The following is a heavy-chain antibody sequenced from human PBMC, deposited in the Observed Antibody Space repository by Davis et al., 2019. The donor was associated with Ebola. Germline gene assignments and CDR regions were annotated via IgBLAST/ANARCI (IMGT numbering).Heavy chain of an antibody. Sequence: PGGSLRFSCAASGFTFSSYAMHWVRQAPGKGLEWVAFIRYDGSNKYYADSVKGRFTISRDNSKNSLYLQMNSLRAEDTAVYYCAREWGELTTSWGQGTLVTVSS. J-gene: IGHJ5*02. D-gene: IGHD1-26*01. CDR1: GFTFSSYA. V-gene: IGHV3-30*02. CDR2: IRYDGSNK. CDR3: AREWGELTTS.